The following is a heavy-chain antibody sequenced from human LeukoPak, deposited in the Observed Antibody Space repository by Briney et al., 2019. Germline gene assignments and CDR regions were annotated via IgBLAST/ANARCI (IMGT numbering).Heavy chain of an antibody. D-gene: IGHD2-2*02. V-gene: IGHV4-34*01. CDR2: INHSGST. J-gene: IGHJ3*02. CDR1: GGSFSGYY. Sequence: SETLSLTCAVYGGSFSGYYWSWIRQPPGKGLEWIGEINHSGSTNYNPSLKSRVTISVDTSKNQFSLKLSSVTAADTAVYYCARDTALFRAYDIWGQGTLVTVSS. CDR3: ARDTALFRAYDI.